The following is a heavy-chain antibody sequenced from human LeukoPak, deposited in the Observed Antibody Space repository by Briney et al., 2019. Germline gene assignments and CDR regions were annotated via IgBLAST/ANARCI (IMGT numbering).Heavy chain of an antibody. CDR3: TKGLYNTLDALDI. D-gene: IGHD3-16*02. Sequence: GGFLRLSCAASGFTFSSYPMSWVRQAPGKGLEWVSAISGSGGDTYYADSVKGRFTISRDNSKNTLYLQMNGLRAGDTALYYCTKGLYNTLDALDIWGQGTMVTVSS. CDR2: ISGSGGDT. J-gene: IGHJ3*02. CDR1: GFTFSSYP. V-gene: IGHV3-23*01.